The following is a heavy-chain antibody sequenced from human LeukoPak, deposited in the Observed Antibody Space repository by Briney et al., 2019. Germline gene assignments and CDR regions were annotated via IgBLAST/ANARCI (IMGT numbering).Heavy chain of an antibody. Sequence: GRYLRLSCAASGFTFSSYGMHWVRQAPGKGLEWVAVISYDGSNKYYADSVKGRFTISRDNSKNTLYLQMNSLRAEDTAVYYRAKVRYCSSTSCYRICYYYYGMDVWGQGTTVTVSS. D-gene: IGHD2-2*02. V-gene: IGHV3-30*18. CDR1: GFTFSSYG. J-gene: IGHJ6*02. CDR3: AKVRYCSSTSCYRICYYYYGMDV. CDR2: ISYDGSNK.